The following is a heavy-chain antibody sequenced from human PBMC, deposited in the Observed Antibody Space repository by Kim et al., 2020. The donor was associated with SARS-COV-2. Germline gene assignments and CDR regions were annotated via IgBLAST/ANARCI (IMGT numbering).Heavy chain of an antibody. D-gene: IGHD3-3*01. V-gene: IGHV1-18*04. J-gene: IGHJ4*02. CDR3: ARVPHDYDFWRGYYTCESDY. CDR2: ISAYNGNT. CDR1: GYTFTSYG. Sequence: ASVKVSCKASGYTFTSYGISWVRQAPGQGLEWMGWISAYNGNTNYAQKLQGRVTMTTDTSTSTAYMELRSLRSDDTAVYYCARVPHDYDFWRGYYTCESDYWGQGTLVTVSS.